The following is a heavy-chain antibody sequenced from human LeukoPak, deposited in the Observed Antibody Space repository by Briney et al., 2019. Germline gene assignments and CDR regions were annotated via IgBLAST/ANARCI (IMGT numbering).Heavy chain of an antibody. V-gene: IGHV3-73*01. Sequence: PGGSLTLSCAASGFTFSGSAIHWVRQASGKGLEWVGRIRSKANSYATSSAASVKGRFTISRDDSKNTAYLQMNSPTTEDTAVYYCTRDYGVLFDYWGQGTLVTVSS. CDR3: TRDYGVLFDY. J-gene: IGHJ4*02. D-gene: IGHD4-17*01. CDR2: IRSKANSYAT. CDR1: GFTFSGSA.